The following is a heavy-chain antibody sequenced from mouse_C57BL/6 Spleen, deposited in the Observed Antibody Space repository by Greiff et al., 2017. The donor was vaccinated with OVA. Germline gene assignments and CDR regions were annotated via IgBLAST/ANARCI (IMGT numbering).Heavy chain of an antibody. J-gene: IGHJ2*01. Sequence: EVKLVESGGGLVQPGGSMKLSCVASGFTFSNYWMNWVRQSPEKGLEWVAQIRLKSDNYATHYAESVKGRFTISRDDSKRRVELQMNNLRAEDTGIYYCTGGSQYYFDYWGQGTTLTVSS. CDR3: TGGSQYYFDY. CDR1: GFTFSNYW. V-gene: IGHV6-3*01. CDR2: IRLKSDNYAT. D-gene: IGHD1-1*01.